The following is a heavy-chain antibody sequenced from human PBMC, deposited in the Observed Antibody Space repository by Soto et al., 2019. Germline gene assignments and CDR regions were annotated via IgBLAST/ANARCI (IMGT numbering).Heavy chain of an antibody. V-gene: IGHV1-18*01. CDR3: ARDWYYYGSGSNPLDS. CDR1: GYTFTSYG. J-gene: IGHJ4*02. Sequence: QVQLVQSGAEVKKPGASVKVSCKASGYTFTSYGISWVRQAPGQGLEWMGWISAYNGNTNYAQKLQGRVTMTTDTPTSTAYMELRSLRSDDTAVYYCARDWYYYGSGSNPLDSWGQGTLVTFAS. CDR2: ISAYNGNT. D-gene: IGHD3-10*01.